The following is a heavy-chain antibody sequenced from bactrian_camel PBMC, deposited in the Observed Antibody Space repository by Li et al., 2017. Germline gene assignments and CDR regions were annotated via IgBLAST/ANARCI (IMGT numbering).Heavy chain of an antibody. D-gene: IGHD4*01. CDR3: AAVLLGPFRACDYSSYDVGDEYNY. CDR2: IDSDGST. CDR1: GYTYSSYC. V-gene: IGHV3S57*01. Sequence: VQLVESGGGSVQAGGSLRLSCAASGYTYSSYCMGWFRQAPGKEREGVAAIDSDGSTSYADPVKGRFTIPKDNAKNTLYLQMKSLKLEDTAMYHCAAVLLGPFRACDYSSYDVGDEYNYWGQGTQVTVS. J-gene: IGHJ4*01.